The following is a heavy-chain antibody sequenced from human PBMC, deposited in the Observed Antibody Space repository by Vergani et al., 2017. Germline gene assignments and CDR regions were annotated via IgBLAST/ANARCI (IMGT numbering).Heavy chain of an antibody. V-gene: IGHV3-9*01. J-gene: IGHJ3*01. CDR3: TKGSVYYHDSAGHGYDPYTGFDL. CDR2: ISWNSGAV. CDR1: GITFWKFG. Sequence: EVDLVESGGGLAQPGGSLRLSCEASGITFWKFGMHWVRQGPEKGLEWVSGISWNSGAVDYADSVRGRFTISRDNAKNSLFLEMNSLRFEDTAVYFCTKGSVYYHDSAGHGYDPYTGFDLWGQGTLVTVSS. D-gene: IGHD5-12*01.